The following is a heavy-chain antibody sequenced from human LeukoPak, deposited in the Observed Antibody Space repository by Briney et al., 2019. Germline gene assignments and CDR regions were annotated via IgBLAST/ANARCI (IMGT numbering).Heavy chain of an antibody. CDR2: ISYDGSNK. Sequence: PGGSLRLSCAASGFTFSSYGMHWVRQAPGKGLEWVAVISYDGSNKYYADSVKGRFTISRDNSKNTLYLQMNSLRAEDTAVYYCAKAKEDYSSGWHMGGAFDIWGQGTMVTVSS. D-gene: IGHD6-19*01. J-gene: IGHJ3*02. V-gene: IGHV3-30*18. CDR3: AKAKEDYSSGWHMGGAFDI. CDR1: GFTFSSYG.